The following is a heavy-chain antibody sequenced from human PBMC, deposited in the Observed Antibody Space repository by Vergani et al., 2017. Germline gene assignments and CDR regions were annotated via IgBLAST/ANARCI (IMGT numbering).Heavy chain of an antibody. CDR2: IIPILGIA. J-gene: IGHJ3*02. CDR1: GGPFSSYT. Sequence: QVQLVQSGAEVKKPGSSVKVSCKASGGPFSSYTISWVRQAPGQGLEWMGRIIPILGIANYAQQFQGRVTITADKSTSTAYMELSSLRSEDTAVYYCAGRRDGYIYYAFDIWGQGTMVTVSS. CDR3: AGRRDGYIYYAFDI. V-gene: IGHV1-69*02. D-gene: IGHD5-24*01.